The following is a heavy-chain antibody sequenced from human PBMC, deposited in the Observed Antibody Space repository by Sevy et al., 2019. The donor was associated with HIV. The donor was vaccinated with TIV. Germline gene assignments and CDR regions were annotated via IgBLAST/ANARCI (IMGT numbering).Heavy chain of an antibody. J-gene: IGHJ2*01. CDR2: IYTGGST. D-gene: IGHD2-8*02. CDR1: GFTVSNDY. CDR3: ARDHGGVQDWYFDL. Sequence: GGSLRLSCAASGFTVSNDYMSWVLQAPGKGLEWVSVIYTGGSTYYVDSVEGRFTMSRDDSKNTVYLEMNNLSAEDTAIYYCARDHGGVQDWYFDLWGRGTLVTVSS. V-gene: IGHV3-53*01.